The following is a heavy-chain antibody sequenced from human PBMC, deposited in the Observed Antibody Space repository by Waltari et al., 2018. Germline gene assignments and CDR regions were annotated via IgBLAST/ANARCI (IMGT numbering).Heavy chain of an antibody. CDR3: AREITMVQGVIN. V-gene: IGHV4-34*01. Sequence: QVQLQQWGAGLLKPSETLSLTCAVYGGSFSGYYWSWIRQPPGKGLEWIGEINHSGSTNYNPSLKSRVTISVDTSKNQFSLKLSSVTAADTAVYYCAREITMVQGVINWGQGTLVTVSS. CDR2: INHSGST. CDR1: GGSFSGYY. J-gene: IGHJ4*02. D-gene: IGHD3-10*01.